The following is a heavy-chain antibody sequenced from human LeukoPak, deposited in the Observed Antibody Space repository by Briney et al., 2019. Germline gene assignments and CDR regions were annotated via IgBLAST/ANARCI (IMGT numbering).Heavy chain of an antibody. Sequence: PGGSLRLSCAASGFTFDDYAMHWVRQAPGKGLEWVSGISWNSGSIGYADSVKGRFTISRDNAKNSLYLQMNSLRAEDTALYYCAKANYGGYAFDIWGQGTMVTVSS. CDR1: GFTFDDYA. V-gene: IGHV3-9*01. D-gene: IGHD3-10*01. CDR3: AKANYGGYAFDI. J-gene: IGHJ3*02. CDR2: ISWNSGSI.